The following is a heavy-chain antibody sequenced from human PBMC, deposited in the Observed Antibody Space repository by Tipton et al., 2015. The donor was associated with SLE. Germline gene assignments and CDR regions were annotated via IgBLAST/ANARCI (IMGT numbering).Heavy chain of an antibody. J-gene: IGHJ4*02. Sequence: LRLSCTVSGGSISSSSYYWGWIRQPPGKGLEWIGSIYYSGSTYYNPSLKSRVTISVDTSKNQFSLKLSSVTAADTAVYYCARGRGVVGATHFDYWGQGTLVTVSS. V-gene: IGHV4-39*07. CDR1: GGSISSSSYY. CDR2: IYYSGST. CDR3: ARGRGVVGATHFDY. D-gene: IGHD1-26*01.